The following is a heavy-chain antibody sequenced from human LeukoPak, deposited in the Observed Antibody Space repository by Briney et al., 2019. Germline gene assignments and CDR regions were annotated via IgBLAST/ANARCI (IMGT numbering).Heavy chain of an antibody. Sequence: PSETLSLTCAVYGGSFSGYYWSWIRQPPGKGLEWIGEINHSGSTNYNPSLKSRVTISVDTSKNQFSLKLSSVTAADTAVYYCARDPNYYYSMDVWGQGTTVTVSS. J-gene: IGHJ6*02. CDR2: INHSGST. CDR3: ARDPNYYYSMDV. V-gene: IGHV4-34*01. CDR1: GGSFSGYY.